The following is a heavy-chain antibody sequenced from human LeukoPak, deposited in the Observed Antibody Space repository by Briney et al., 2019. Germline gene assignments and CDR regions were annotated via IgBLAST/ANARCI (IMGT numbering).Heavy chain of an antibody. V-gene: IGHV1-2*04. CDR1: GYTFTGYY. Sequence: ASVKVSCKASGYTFTGYYMHWVRQAPGQGLEWMGWINPNSGGTNYAQKFQGWVTMTRDTSISTAYMELSRLRSDATAVYYCARGRLLWFGEFGDYWGQGTLVTVSS. J-gene: IGHJ4*02. D-gene: IGHD3-10*01. CDR3: ARGRLLWFGEFGDY. CDR2: INPNSGGT.